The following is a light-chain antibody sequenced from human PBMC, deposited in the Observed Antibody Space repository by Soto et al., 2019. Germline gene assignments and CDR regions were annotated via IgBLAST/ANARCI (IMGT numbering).Light chain of an antibody. J-gene: IGKJ1*01. CDR2: WAS. CDR3: QQSYSTPRT. CDR1: QSVLYTSYNKNL. Sequence: DIVMTQSPDSLAVSLGERATINCKSSQSVLYTSYNKNLLAWYQQKPGQPPKLLIYWASTRESGVPDRFSGSGSGTDFTLTISSLQPEDFATYYCQQSYSTPRTFGQGTKVEIK. V-gene: IGKV4-1*01.